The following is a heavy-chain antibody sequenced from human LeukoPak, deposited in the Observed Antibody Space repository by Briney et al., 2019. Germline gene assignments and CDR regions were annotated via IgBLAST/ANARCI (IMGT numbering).Heavy chain of an antibody. CDR1: GGSFSGYY. J-gene: IGHJ4*02. Sequence: SQTLSLTCAVYGGSFSGYYWSWIRQPPGKGLEWIGEINHSGSTNYNPSLKSRVTISVDTSKNQFSLKLSSVTAADTAVYYCARLSGFGSSAYWGQGTLVTVSS. D-gene: IGHD2-2*01. V-gene: IGHV4-34*01. CDR2: INHSGST. CDR3: ARLSGFGSSAY.